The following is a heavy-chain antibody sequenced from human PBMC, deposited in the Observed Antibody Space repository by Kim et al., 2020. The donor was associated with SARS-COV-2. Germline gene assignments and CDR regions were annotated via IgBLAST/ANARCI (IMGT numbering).Heavy chain of an antibody. J-gene: IGHJ4*02. V-gene: IGHV1-69*01. D-gene: IGHD6-13*01. Sequence: AQKLQGRVTITADESTSTAYMELSSLRSEDTAVYYCARDPFGVAAAGGDYWGQGTLVTVSS. CDR3: ARDPFGVAAAGGDY.